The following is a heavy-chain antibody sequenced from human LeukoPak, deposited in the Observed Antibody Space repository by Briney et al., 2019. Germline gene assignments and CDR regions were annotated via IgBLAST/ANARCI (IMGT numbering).Heavy chain of an antibody. V-gene: IGHV4-4*07. D-gene: IGHD6-13*01. CDR3: ARDSGQQLVLGDAFDI. J-gene: IGHJ3*02. CDR1: GGSVSSYY. Sequence: SETLSLTCTVSGGSVSSYYWSWIRQPAGKGLEWIGRIYTSGSTNYNPSLKSRVTMSVDTSKNQFSLKLSSVTAADTAVYYCARDSGQQLVLGDAFDIWGQGTMVTVSS. CDR2: IYTSGST.